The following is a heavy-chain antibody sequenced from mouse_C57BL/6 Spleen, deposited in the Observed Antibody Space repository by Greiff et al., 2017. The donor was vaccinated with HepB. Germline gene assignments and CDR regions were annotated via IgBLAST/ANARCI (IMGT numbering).Heavy chain of an antibody. Sequence: QVQLQQPGAELVKPGASVKLSCKASGYTFTSYWMHWVKQRPGQGLEWIGMIHPNSGSTNYNEKFKSKATLTVDKSSSTAYMQLSSLTSEDSAVYYCASRSTMVTSYAMDYWGQGTSVTVSS. CDR1: GYTFTSYW. J-gene: IGHJ4*01. V-gene: IGHV1-64*01. D-gene: IGHD2-2*01. CDR3: ASRSTMVTSYAMDY. CDR2: IHPNSGST.